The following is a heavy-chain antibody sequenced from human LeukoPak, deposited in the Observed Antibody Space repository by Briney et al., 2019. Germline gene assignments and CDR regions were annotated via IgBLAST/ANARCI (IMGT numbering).Heavy chain of an antibody. D-gene: IGHD3-22*01. V-gene: IGHV1-18*01. CDR1: DYTFTRYG. CDR3: ARTSPDYYDSSGYFY. Sequence: ASVKVSCKASDYTFTRYGISWVRQAPGQGLEWMGWISGSNGNTNYAQKLQGRVTMTTDTSTSTAYMELRSLRSDDTAVYYCARTSPDYYDSSGYFYWGQGTLVTVSS. CDR2: ISGSNGNT. J-gene: IGHJ4*02.